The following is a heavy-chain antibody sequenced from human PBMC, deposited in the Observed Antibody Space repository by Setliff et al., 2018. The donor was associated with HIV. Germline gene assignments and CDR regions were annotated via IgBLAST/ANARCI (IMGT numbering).Heavy chain of an antibody. D-gene: IGHD6-13*01. V-gene: IGHV5-51*01. CDR3: ARSGTGYSSSWDVPDFDY. J-gene: IGHJ4*02. CDR1: GYSLTNYW. Sequence: PGESPKTPCKCPGYSLTNYWIGWVRQVPGKGLEWMGIIYPGDSDTRYSPSSHGQVTISADKSISTAYLQWSSLKASDTAMYYCARSGTGYSSSWDVPDFDYWGQGTLVTVSS. CDR2: IYPGDSDT.